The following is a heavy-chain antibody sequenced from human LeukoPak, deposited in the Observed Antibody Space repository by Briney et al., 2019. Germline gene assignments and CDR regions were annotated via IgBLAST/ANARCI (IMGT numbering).Heavy chain of an antibody. CDR2: IKLDGSVK. CDR3: ARAGTGLDY. J-gene: IGHJ4*02. Sequence: GGSLRLSCAASEFSVGSNYMTWVRQAPGKGLEWVAIIKLDGSVKYYVDSVKGRFSISRDNAKNSVYLQMNNLRAEDTAVYYCARAGTGLDYWGQGTLVTVSS. CDR1: EFSVGSNY. D-gene: IGHD2-8*02. V-gene: IGHV3-7*01.